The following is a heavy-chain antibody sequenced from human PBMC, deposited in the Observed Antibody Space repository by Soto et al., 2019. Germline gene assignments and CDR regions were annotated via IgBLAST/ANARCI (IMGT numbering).Heavy chain of an antibody. J-gene: IGHJ4*02. CDR1: GFAFGDYA. D-gene: IGHD3-10*01. CDR3: TRDLRRGFDY. Sequence: EVQLVESGGGLVQPGRSLILSCTASGFAFGDYAMIWLRQAPGKGLEWVGFIRSKAYGGTTEYAASVKGRFTISRDDSTGITYLQMNSLKTEDTALYYCTRDLRRGFDYWGQGTLVTVSS. CDR2: IRSKAYGGTT. V-gene: IGHV3-49*03.